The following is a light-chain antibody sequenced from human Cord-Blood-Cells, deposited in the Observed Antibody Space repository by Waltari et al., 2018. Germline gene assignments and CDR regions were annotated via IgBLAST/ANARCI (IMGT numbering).Light chain of an antibody. CDR1: QNINSY. CDR2: AAS. CDR3: RQSYSTPYS. Sequence: DIQMTQSPSSLSASVGDRFTLTSRASQNINSYLNCYQQKPGKAPKLLICAASSLQSRVPSRFSGTGSGTAFTLTFSSLQPEVFATYYWRQSYSTPYSFGPGTKLDIK. V-gene: IGKV1-39*01. J-gene: IGKJ2*03.